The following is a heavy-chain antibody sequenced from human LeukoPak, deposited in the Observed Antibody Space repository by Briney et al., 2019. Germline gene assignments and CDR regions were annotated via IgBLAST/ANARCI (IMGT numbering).Heavy chain of an antibody. D-gene: IGHD3-10*01. Sequence: SETLSLTCTVSGGSISSSSYYWVWIRQPPGKGLEWIGSIYYSGSTYYNPSLKSRVTISVDTSKNQFSLKLSSVTAADTAVYYCATAQMVRGVTINWFDPWGQGTLVTVSS. J-gene: IGHJ5*02. CDR1: GGSISSSSYY. CDR3: ATAQMVRGVTINWFDP. V-gene: IGHV4-39*01. CDR2: IYYSGST.